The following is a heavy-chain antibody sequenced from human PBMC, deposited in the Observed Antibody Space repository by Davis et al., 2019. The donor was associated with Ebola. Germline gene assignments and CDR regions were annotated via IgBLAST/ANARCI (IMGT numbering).Heavy chain of an antibody. CDR1: VFTFSNYW. D-gene: IGHD3-10*01. CDR3: ASASYSPN. CDR2: INSDGTFT. Sequence: GESLKISCAASVFTFSNYWMYWVRQAPGEGLMCVSRINSDGTFTTYADSVKGRFTISRDNAKNTLYLQMNSLRAEDTAVYYCASASYSPNWGQGTLVTVSS. J-gene: IGHJ4*02. V-gene: IGHV3-74*01.